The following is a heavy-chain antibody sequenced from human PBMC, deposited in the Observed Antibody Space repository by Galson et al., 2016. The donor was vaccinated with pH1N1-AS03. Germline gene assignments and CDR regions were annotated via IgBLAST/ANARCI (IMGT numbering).Heavy chain of an antibody. CDR2: IGGSGAGA. V-gene: IGHV3-23*01. J-gene: IGHJ4*02. Sequence: SLRLSCAASGFTFSSYAMSWVRQAPGKGLEWVPSIGGSGAGAYYADPVKGRFTISRDNSRNTLYLQMSSLRAEDTAIYYCTKGMGDQLPILNFDYWGQGTLVTVSS. D-gene: IGHD2-2*01. CDR1: GFTFSSYA. CDR3: TKGMGDQLPILNFDY.